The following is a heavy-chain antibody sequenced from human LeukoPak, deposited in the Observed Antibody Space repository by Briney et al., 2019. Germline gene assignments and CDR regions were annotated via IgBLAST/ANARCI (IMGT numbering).Heavy chain of an antibody. J-gene: IGHJ1*01. D-gene: IGHD1-26*01. CDR2: ISSNGGST. Sequence: GGSLRLSCAASGFTFSSYAMHWVRQAPGKGLEYVSVISSNGGSTYYANSVKGRFTVSRDNSKNTLYLQMGSLRAEDMAVYYCARGLLLPSGVIQHWGQGTLVTVSS. V-gene: IGHV3-64*01. CDR3: ARGLLLPSGVIQH. CDR1: GFTFSSYA.